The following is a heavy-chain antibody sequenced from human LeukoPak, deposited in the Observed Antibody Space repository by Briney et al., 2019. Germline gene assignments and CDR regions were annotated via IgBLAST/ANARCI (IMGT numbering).Heavy chain of an antibody. D-gene: IGHD6-13*01. J-gene: IGHJ4*02. CDR3: ARPLDSSNNYFDY. CDR1: GFTVSSDY. CDR2: ISSSSYYM. Sequence: GGSLRLSCVVSGFTVSSDYMSWVRQAPGKGLEWVSFISSSSYYMSYADSVKGRFTISRDNAKNSLYLQMNSLRAEDTAVYYCARPLDSSNNYFDYWGQGTLVTVSA. V-gene: IGHV3-21*01.